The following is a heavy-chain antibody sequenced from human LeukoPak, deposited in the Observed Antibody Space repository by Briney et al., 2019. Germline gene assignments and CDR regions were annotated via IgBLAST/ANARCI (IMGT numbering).Heavy chain of an antibody. J-gene: IGHJ4*02. CDR2: ISDGGDRT. CDR1: GFTFDDYA. CDR3: ARHWV. D-gene: IGHD3-16*01. V-gene: IGHV3-23*01. Sequence: GGSLRLSCAASGFTFDDYAMHWVRQAPGKGLEWVSGISDGGDRTYYADSVKGRFTISRDNSKNTLYLQMNSLRAEDAAVYYCARHWVWGQGTPVTVSS.